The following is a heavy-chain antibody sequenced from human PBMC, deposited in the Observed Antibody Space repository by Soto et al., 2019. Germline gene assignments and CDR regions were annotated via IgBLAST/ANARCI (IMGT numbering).Heavy chain of an antibody. CDR1: GFTLSSYS. Sequence: EVQLVESGGGLVQPGGSLRLSCAASGFTLSSYSMNWVRQAPGKGLEWVSYISSSSSTIYYADSVKGRFTISRDNAKNSLYLQMNSLRAEDTAVYYCAREGYSSSCQGCYYYYMDVWGKGTTVTVSS. V-gene: IGHV3-48*01. CDR2: ISSSSSTI. J-gene: IGHJ6*03. CDR3: AREGYSSSCQGCYYYYMDV. D-gene: IGHD6-13*01.